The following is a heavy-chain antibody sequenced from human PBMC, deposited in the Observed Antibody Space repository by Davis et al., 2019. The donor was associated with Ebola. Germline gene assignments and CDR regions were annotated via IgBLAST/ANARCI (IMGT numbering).Heavy chain of an antibody. CDR2: IDTDGSTT. Sequence: SLRLSCVGSEFTFRSYWFHWVRQAPGKGLEWVSRIDTDGSTTNYADSVRGRFTISRDNAKNTLFLQMNSLRADDTAVYYCARDVGGRAGYWGQGTLVTVSS. CDR1: EFTFRSYW. J-gene: IGHJ4*02. CDR3: ARDVGGRAGY. V-gene: IGHV3-74*01.